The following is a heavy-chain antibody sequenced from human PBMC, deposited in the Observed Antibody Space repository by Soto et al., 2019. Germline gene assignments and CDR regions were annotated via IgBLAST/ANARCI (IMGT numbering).Heavy chain of an antibody. CDR1: GYSFTSYW. D-gene: IGHD6-13*01. Sequence: PCESLKISCKGSGYSFTSYWIGWVRQMPGKGLEWMGIIYPGDSDTRYSPSFQGQVTISADKSISTAYLQWSSLKASDTAMYYCARSHDSSRWYSWYYGMDVWGQGTTVTVS. CDR2: IYPGDSDT. J-gene: IGHJ6*02. V-gene: IGHV5-51*01. CDR3: ARSHDSSRWYSWYYGMDV.